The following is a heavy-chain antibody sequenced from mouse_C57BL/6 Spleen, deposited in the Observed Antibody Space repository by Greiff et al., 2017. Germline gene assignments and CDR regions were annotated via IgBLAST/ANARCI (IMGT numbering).Heavy chain of an antibody. CDR1: GYTFTGYW. D-gene: IGHD2-4*01. V-gene: IGHV1-9*01. CDR3: ARRDYDYDVYFDY. J-gene: IGHJ2*01. CDR2: IFPGSGST. Sequence: QVQLQQSGAELMKPGASVKLSCKATGYTFTGYWIEWVKQRPGHGLEWIGAIFPGSGSTNYNEKFKGKATFTADTSSNTAYMQLSSLTTEESAIYYCARRDYDYDVYFDYWGQGTTLTVAS.